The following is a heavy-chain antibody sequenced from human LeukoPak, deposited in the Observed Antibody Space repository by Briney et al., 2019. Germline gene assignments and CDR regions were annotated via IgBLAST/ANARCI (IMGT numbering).Heavy chain of an antibody. CDR1: GGSISSSNYY. CDR3: ARRPRDYGDVYFDY. V-gene: IGHV4-39*01. CDR2: IYYSGST. Sequence: PSETLSLTCTVSGGSISSSNYYWGWIRQPPGKGLEWLGSIYYSGSTYYNPSLKSRVTISVDASKNQFSLKLSSVTAADTAVYYCARRPRDYGDVYFDYWGQGTLVTVSS. D-gene: IGHD4-17*01. J-gene: IGHJ4*02.